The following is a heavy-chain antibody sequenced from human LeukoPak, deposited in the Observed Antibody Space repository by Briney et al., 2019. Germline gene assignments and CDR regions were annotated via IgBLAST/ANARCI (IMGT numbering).Heavy chain of an antibody. CDR1: GFTFGSSA. CDR2: FSRSGPDT. CDR3: AKGSLGSWYYFDY. D-gene: IGHD6-13*01. J-gene: IGHJ4*02. Sequence: GGFLRLSCAASGFTFGSSAMSWVRQAPGKGPEWVSTFSRSGPDTYYADSVKGRFTIFRDNSKNTLYLQMNSLRAEDTAVYYCAKGSLGSWYYFDYWGQGTLVTVSS. V-gene: IGHV3-23*01.